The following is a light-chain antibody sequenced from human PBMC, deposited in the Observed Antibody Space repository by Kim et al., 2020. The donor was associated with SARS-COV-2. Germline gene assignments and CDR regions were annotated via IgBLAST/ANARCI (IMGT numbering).Light chain of an antibody. Sequence: FLSPGERATLSCRASQSVPSHYLAWYQQKPGQAPSLLIHGASSRATGIPDRFSGSGSGTDFTLTISRLEPEDFAVYYCQQYGSSYTFGQGTKLEIK. CDR1: QSVPSHY. J-gene: IGKJ2*01. CDR3: QQYGSSYT. CDR2: GAS. V-gene: IGKV3-20*01.